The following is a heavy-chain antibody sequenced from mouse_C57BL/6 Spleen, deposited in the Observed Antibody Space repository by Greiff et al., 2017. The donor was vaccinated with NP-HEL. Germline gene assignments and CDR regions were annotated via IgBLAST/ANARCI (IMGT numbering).Heavy chain of an antibody. Sequence: EVKLVESGGGLVQSGRSLRLSCATSGFTFSDFYMEWVRQAPGKGLEWIAASRNKANDYTTEYSASVKGRFIVSRDTSQSILYLQMNALRAEDTAIYYCARDAVPYGSSFIYWYFDVWGTGTTVTVSS. V-gene: IGHV7-1*01. D-gene: IGHD1-1*01. CDR3: ARDAVPYGSSFIYWYFDV. CDR1: GFTFSDFY. CDR2: SRNKANDYTT. J-gene: IGHJ1*03.